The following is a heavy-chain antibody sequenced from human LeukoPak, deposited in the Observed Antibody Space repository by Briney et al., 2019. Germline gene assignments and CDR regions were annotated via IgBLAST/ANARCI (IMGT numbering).Heavy chain of an antibody. CDR3: AKDAKVLVVVPAAVDY. Sequence: PGGSLRLSCAASGFTFSSYGMHWVRQAPGKGLEWVAVISYDGSNKYYADSVKGRFTISRDNSKNTLYLQMNSLRAGDTAVYYCAKDAKVLVVVPAAVDYWGQGTLVTVSS. CDR1: GFTFSSYG. CDR2: ISYDGSNK. J-gene: IGHJ4*02. D-gene: IGHD2-2*01. V-gene: IGHV3-30*18.